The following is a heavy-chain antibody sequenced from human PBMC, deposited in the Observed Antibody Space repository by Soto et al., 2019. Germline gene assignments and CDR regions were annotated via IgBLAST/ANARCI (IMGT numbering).Heavy chain of an antibody. CDR3: AKERSSSSLYYFDY. D-gene: IGHD6-6*01. Sequence: EVQLLESGGGLVQPGRSLRLSCEASGCTFSSYAMSWVRQAPGKGLEWVSAISGSGGSTYYADSVKGRFTISRDNSKNTLYLQMNSLRAEDTAVYYCAKERSSSSLYYFDYWGQGTLVTVSS. CDR1: GCTFSSYA. V-gene: IGHV3-23*01. CDR2: ISGSGGST. J-gene: IGHJ4*02.